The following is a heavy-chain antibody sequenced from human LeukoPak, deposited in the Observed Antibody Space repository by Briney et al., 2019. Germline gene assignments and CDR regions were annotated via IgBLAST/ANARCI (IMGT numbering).Heavy chain of an antibody. J-gene: IGHJ3*02. D-gene: IGHD6-19*01. CDR3: ARYGNGAWLGHYAFDM. CDR1: GFTLSYYW. CDR2: IRQDGSEI. Sequence: GGSLRLSCAASGFTLSYYWMSWVRQAPGKGLEWVANIRQDGSEIYYVDSVKGRFTISRDNAKNSLYLQMNSLKAEDTAVYYCARYGNGAWLGHYAFDMWGQGTLVTVS. V-gene: IGHV3-7*01.